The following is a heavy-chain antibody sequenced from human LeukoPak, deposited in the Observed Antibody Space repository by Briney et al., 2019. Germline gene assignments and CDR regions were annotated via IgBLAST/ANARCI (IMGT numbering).Heavy chain of an antibody. V-gene: IGHV3-48*01. CDR2: ISSSSSTI. CDR3: ARADYDIWSRYYYMDV. J-gene: IGHJ6*03. D-gene: IGHD3-3*01. CDR1: GFTFSSYS. Sequence: PGGSLRLSCAASGFTFSSYSMNWVRQAPGKGLEWVSYISSSSSTIYYADSVKGRFTISRDNAKNSLYLQMNSLRAEDTAVYYCARADYDIWSRYYYMDVWGKGTTVTVSS.